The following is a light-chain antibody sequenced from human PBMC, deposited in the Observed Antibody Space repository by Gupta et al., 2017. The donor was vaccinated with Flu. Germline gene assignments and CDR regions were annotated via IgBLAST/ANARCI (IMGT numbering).Light chain of an antibody. CDR2: EVS. CDR3: RSYKSSSTYV. V-gene: IGLV2-14*01. CDR1: SSDVCGYSY. J-gene: IGLJ1*01. Sequence: QSALTQPASVSGFPGPSITISGTGISSDVCGYSYVPWYQQHPAKAPKLIIYEVSNRPSGVSNRFSCSKSGSTASLTIYGLQAEDESDYYCRSYKSSSTYVFGTGTKVTVL.